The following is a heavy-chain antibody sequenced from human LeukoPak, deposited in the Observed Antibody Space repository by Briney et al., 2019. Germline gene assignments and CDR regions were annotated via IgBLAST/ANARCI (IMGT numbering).Heavy chain of an antibody. CDR3: SRGGSYYRAMM. V-gene: IGHV4-59*01. CDR1: GDSMSSYY. Sequence: PSENLSLTCSVSGDSMSSYYWSWIRQPPGKGLEWIGYIYYSGATSYNPSLKSRVTISIDTSKNQFSLNLGSVTAADTAMYYCSRGGSYYRAMMWGQGTMVAVSS. CDR2: IYYSGAT. J-gene: IGHJ3*01. D-gene: IGHD3-10*01.